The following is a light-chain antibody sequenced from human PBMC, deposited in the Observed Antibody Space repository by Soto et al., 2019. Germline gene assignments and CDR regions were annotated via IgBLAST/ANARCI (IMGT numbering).Light chain of an antibody. CDR1: HSINNY. Sequence: IEMTQSPSSLSASVGDRVIITCRSDHSINNYLNLYQHRPGKVPKLLIYAASTLQSGVPSRFSGSECGRVFTLTINSVQPEDFATYYCQQSYSTLGTFGRGTRVEI. CDR3: QQSYSTLGT. V-gene: IGKV1-39*01. CDR2: AAS. J-gene: IGKJ2*01.